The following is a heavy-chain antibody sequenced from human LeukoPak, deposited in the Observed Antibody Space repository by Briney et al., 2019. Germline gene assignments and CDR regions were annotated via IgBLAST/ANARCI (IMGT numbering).Heavy chain of an antibody. J-gene: IGHJ6*02. CDR2: IIPIFGTA. CDR1: GGTFSSYA. D-gene: IGHD6-13*01. CDR3: ARTRLAAAGIYYYYGMDV. Sequence: GASVKVSCKASGGTFSSYAISWVRQAPGQGLEWMGGIIPIFGTANYAQKFQGRVTITADESTSTAYMELSSLRSEDTAVYYCARTRLAAAGIYYYYGMDVWAKGPRSPSP. V-gene: IGHV1-69*13.